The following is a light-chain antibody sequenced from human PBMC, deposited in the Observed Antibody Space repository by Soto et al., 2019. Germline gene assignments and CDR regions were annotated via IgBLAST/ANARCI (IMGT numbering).Light chain of an antibody. CDR3: QHRDDWPT. V-gene: IGKV1-5*01. CDR2: AAS. J-gene: IGKJ1*01. CDR1: HSISSW. Sequence: DIPMTQSPSTLSASVGDRVTITCRASHSISSWLAWYQQKPGKAPKLLIYAASSLQSGVPSRCSGSGSGTDFTLTISSLQPEDFAVYFCQHRDDWPTFGQGTKVDIK.